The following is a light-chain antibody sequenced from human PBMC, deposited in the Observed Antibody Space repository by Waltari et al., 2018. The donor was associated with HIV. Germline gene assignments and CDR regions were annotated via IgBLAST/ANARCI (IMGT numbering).Light chain of an antibody. CDR2: RND. J-gene: IGLJ3*02. CDR1: SSSIGSGY. Sequence: QSVLTQPPSVSGAPGQRVTVSCSGSSSSIGSGYVCWYQQLPGAAPKLVIYRNDQRPCGVPDRFSGSKSCSSASLAIIGLRSEDEAVYYCGAWNGSPSGPVFGGGTKLTVL. V-gene: IGLV1-47*01. CDR3: GAWNGSPSGPV.